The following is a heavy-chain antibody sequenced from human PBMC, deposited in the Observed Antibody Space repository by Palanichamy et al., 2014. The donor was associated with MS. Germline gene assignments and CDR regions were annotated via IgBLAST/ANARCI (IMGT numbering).Heavy chain of an antibody. J-gene: IGHJ4*02. CDR3: ARRAYCGGDCYVFDY. Sequence: QLQLQESGPGLVKPSETLSLTCTVSGGSISSSSYYWGWIRQPPGKGLEWIGSIYYSGSTYCNPSLKSRVTISVDTSKNQFSLKLSSVTAAGTAVYYCARRAYCGGDCYVFDYWGQGTPVTVSS. CDR2: IYYSGST. CDR1: GGSISSSSYY. V-gene: IGHV4-39*01. D-gene: IGHD2-21*02.